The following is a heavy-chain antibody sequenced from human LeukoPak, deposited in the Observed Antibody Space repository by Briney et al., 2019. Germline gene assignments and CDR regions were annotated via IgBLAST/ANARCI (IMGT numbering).Heavy chain of an antibody. Sequence: PSETQSLTCTVSGGSISSYYWSWIRQPPGKGLEWIGYIYYSGSTNYNPSLKSRVTISVDTSKNQFSLKLSSVTAADTAVYYCARDLEQRGDGWFDPWGQGTLVTVSS. CDR1: GGSISSYY. CDR3: ARDLEQRGDGWFDP. J-gene: IGHJ5*02. D-gene: IGHD6-25*01. V-gene: IGHV4-59*01. CDR2: IYYSGST.